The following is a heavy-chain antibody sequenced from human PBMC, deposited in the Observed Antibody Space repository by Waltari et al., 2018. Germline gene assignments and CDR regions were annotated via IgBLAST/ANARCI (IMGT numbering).Heavy chain of an antibody. V-gene: IGHV4-34*02. Sequence: QVQLQQWGAGLLQPSETLSLTCAVYGGSFRGYYWGWVRPPPGKGLEWIGERNHNGNINRNPSLRSRVTMLVDTSKSQLSLKINSVTAADTAVYYCVRLEDCTGPGGNCYSGDSFAMDVWGQGTTVTVSS. D-gene: IGHD2-8*02. CDR3: VRLEDCTGPGGNCYSGDSFAMDV. J-gene: IGHJ6*02. CDR2: RNHNGNI. CDR1: GGSFRGYY.